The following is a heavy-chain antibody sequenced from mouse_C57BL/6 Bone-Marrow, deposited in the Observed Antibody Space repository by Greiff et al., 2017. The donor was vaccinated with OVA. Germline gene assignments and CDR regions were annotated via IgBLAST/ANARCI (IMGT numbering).Heavy chain of an antibody. CDR3: ASSGYYYAMDY. CDR1: GYTFTSYG. J-gene: IGHJ4*01. Sequence: VQLQESGAELARPGASVKLSCKASGYTFTSYGISWVKQRTGQGLEWIGEIYPRSGNTYYNEKFKGKATLTADKSSSTAYMELRSLTSEDSAVYFCASSGYYYAMDYWGQGTSVTVSS. D-gene: IGHD3-2*02. V-gene: IGHV1-81*01. CDR2: IYPRSGNT.